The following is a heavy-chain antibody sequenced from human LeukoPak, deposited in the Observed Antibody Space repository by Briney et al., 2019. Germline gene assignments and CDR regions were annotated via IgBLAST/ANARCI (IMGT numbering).Heavy chain of an antibody. CDR2: VYTTGRS. Sequence: SETLSLTCTVSGGSISSGSYYWSWIRQPAGKGLEWIGIVYTTGRSIFNRSLRSRSTISVDTSKNQFSLALSSVTAADTAVYYCARQYWRFGTNYFDYWGPGTLVTVSS. V-gene: IGHV4-61*02. D-gene: IGHD3-10*01. J-gene: IGHJ4*02. CDR3: ARQYWRFGTNYFDY. CDR1: GGSISSGSYY.